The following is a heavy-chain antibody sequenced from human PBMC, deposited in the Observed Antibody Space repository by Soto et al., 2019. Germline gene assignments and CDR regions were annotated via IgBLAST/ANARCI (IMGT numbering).Heavy chain of an antibody. V-gene: IGHV1-3*01. CDR1: GYTFTSYA. J-gene: IGHJ3*02. D-gene: IGHD1-1*01. CDR2: INAGNGNT. Sequence: ASVKVSCKASGYTFTSYAMHWVRQAPGQRLEWMGWINAGNGNTKYSQKFQGRVTITRDTSASTAYMELSSLRSEDTAVYYCARDRQQLERRDACDIWGQGTMVTVSS. CDR3: ARDRQQLERRDACDI.